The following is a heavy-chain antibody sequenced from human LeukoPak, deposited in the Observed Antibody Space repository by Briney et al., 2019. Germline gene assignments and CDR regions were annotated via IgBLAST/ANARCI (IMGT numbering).Heavy chain of an antibody. D-gene: IGHD3-22*01. CDR2: ISGSGGST. Sequence: GGSLRLSCAASGFTFSSYAMSWVRQAPGKGLEWVSAISGSGGSTYYADSVKGRFTISRDNSKNTLYLQMNSLRAEDTAVYYCAKDAYYDSSGYRIYYYYYGMDVWGQGTTVTVSS. J-gene: IGHJ6*02. V-gene: IGHV3-23*01. CDR3: AKDAYYDSSGYRIYYYYYGMDV. CDR1: GFTFSSYA.